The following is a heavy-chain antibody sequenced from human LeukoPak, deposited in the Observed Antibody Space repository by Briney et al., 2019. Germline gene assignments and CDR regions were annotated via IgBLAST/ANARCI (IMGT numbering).Heavy chain of an antibody. Sequence: PGGSLRLSCAASGFTFSSYSMMWVRQAPGKGLEWVSYISSSSSSISYADSVKGRFTISRDNAKNSLYLQMNSLGDEDTAVYYCARRLPGSGYSEFDYWGQGTLVTVFS. CDR3: ARRLPGSGYSEFDY. D-gene: IGHD3-22*01. CDR1: GFTFSSYS. J-gene: IGHJ4*02. CDR2: ISSSSSSI. V-gene: IGHV3-48*02.